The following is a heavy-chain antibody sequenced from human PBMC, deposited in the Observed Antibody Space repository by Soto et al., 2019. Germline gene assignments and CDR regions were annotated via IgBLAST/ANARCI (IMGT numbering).Heavy chain of an antibody. V-gene: IGHV1-3*05. J-gene: IGHJ3*02. CDR2: INAGNGNT. CDR1: GYTFTSYA. CDR3: ARDGDPFDI. Sequence: QVQLVQSGAEERKPGASVKVSCKASGYTFTSYAMHWVRQAPGQRLEWMGWINAGNGNTKYSQKFQGRVTITRDTPASTAYREWSTLKFEDRVVYYCARDGDPFDIWGKGKMVTFSS.